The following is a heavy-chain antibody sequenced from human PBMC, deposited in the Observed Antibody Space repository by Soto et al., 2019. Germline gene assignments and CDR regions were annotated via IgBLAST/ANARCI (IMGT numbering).Heavy chain of an antibody. CDR3: AHRFSLYHTWHYGAFDI. J-gene: IGHJ3*02. CDR1: GFSLSTNGVG. CDR2: IYWDDDK. V-gene: IGHV2-5*02. Sequence: QITLDESGPPLVKPTQTLTLTCTFSGFSLSTNGVGVGWIRQPPGKALEWLALIYWDDDKRYNPSLRSRLTSTKDTSKNPVVLTITTMDPLDAATYFCAHRFSLYHTWHYGAFDIWGPGTMVTVSS. D-gene: IGHD1-7*01.